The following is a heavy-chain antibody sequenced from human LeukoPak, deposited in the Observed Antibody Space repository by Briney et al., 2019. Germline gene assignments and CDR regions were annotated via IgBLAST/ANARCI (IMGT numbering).Heavy chain of an antibody. CDR3: ARDGSITIFGVVEDYYYYGMDV. V-gene: IGHV3-33*01. Sequence: PGGSLRLSRAASGFTFSSYGMHWVRQAPGKGLEWVAVIWYDGSNKYYADSVKGRFTISRDNSKNTLYLQMNSLRAEDTAVYYCARDGSITIFGVVEDYYYYGMDVWGQGTTVTVSS. CDR2: IWYDGSNK. D-gene: IGHD3-3*01. CDR1: GFTFSSYG. J-gene: IGHJ6*02.